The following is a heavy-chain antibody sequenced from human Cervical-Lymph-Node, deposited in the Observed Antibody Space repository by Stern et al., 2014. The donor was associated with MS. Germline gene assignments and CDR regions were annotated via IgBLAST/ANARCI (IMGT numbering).Heavy chain of an antibody. CDR2: ISPDGGRT. CDR3: ARVAPTVGAAY. V-gene: IGHV1-46*01. D-gene: IGHD1-26*01. Sequence: VQLVESGAEVKEPGASAKVSCTASGYTFTDYNIQGVRQAPGPGLDWIGMISPDGGRTAYAPKFRGRVTMTRDKSTATVYMELNSLRSEDTAVYFCARVAPTVGAAYWGQGTLVTVSS. CDR1: GYTFTDYN. J-gene: IGHJ4*02.